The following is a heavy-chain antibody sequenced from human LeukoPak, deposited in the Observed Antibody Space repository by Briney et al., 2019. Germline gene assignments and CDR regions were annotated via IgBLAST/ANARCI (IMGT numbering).Heavy chain of an antibody. V-gene: IGHV3-48*03. CDR1: GFTFSTYE. J-gene: IGHJ4*02. CDR3: ARDGSGWHTY. D-gene: IGHD6-19*01. CDR2: ISSDGTRI. Sequence: PGGSLRLSCAASGFTFSTYEMNWVRQAPGMGLEWVSYISSDGTRIYYADSVKGRFTISRDNAKNSLYLQMNSLRAEDTAVYYCARDGSGWHTYWGQGTLVTVSS.